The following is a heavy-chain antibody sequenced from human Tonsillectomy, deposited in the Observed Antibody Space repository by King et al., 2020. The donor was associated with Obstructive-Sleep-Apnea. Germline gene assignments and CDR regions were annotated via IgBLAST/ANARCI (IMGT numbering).Heavy chain of an antibody. CDR3: AREEVVTLGFDY. J-gene: IGHJ4*02. CDR2: INPRGGST. D-gene: IGHD4-23*01. Sequence: QLVQSGAEVKKPGASVKVSCKASGYTFTGYYMHWVRQAPGQGLEWMGIINPRGGSTSYAQKLQGRVTMTRDTSTSTVYMELSSLRSEDTAVYYCAREEVVTLGFDYWGQGTQVTVSS. CDR1: GYTFTGYY. V-gene: IGHV1-46*04.